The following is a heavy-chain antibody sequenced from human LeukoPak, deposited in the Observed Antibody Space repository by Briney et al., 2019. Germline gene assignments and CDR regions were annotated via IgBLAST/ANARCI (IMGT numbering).Heavy chain of an antibody. CDR3: ASDTAGIDY. V-gene: IGHV3-7*01. CDR1: GLDFSAYD. CDR2: IKQDGSEK. J-gene: IGHJ4*02. Sequence: GGSLRLSCADSGLDFSAYDMNWVRQAPGKGLEWVANIKQDGSEKYYVDSVKGRFTISRDNAKNSLYLQMNSLRAEDTAVYYCASDTAGIDYWGQGTLVTVSS. D-gene: IGHD5-18*01.